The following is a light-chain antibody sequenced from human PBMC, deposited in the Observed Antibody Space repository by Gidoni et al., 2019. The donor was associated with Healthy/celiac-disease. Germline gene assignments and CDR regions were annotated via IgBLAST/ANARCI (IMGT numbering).Light chain of an antibody. CDR2: DVS. J-gene: IGLJ3*02. CDR1: SSDVGGYNY. V-gene: IGLV2-11*01. CDR3: CSYAGSYTLV. Sequence: QSALPHPRSVSGSPGQSVTLSCTGTSSDVGGYNYVSWYQQHPDKAPKLMIYDVSKRPSGVPDRFSGSKSGNTASLTISGLQAEDEADYYCCSYAGSYTLVFGGGTKLTVL.